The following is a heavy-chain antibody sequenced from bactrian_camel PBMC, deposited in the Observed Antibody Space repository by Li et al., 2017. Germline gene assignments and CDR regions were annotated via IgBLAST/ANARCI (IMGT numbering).Heavy chain of an antibody. CDR2: INSGGGST. J-gene: IGHJ6*01. CDR1: GFTFASYD. CDR3: GNLDRGQWWGGVWSSDIPERRIASACS. D-gene: IGHD2*01. V-gene: IGHV3S40*01. Sequence: VQLVESGGGLVQPGGSLRLSCAASGFTFASYDMSWVRQAPGKGLEWVSSINSGGGSTYYADSVKGRFTISRDNAENTVYLQLNSLKTEDMAKNYCGNLDRGQWWGGVWSSDIPERRIASACSWYQGTQVTVS.